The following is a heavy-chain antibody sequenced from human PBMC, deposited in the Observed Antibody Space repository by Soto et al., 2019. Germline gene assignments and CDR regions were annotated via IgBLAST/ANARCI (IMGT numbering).Heavy chain of an antibody. D-gene: IGHD6-6*01. CDR1: GFTFSSYE. CDR3: AKAVLSGYYYYGMDV. V-gene: IGHV3-48*03. J-gene: IGHJ6*02. Sequence: EVQLVESGGGLVQPGGSLRVSCAASGFTFSSYEMNWVRQAPGKGLEWVSYISSSGSTIYYADSVKGRFTTSRDNAKNSLYLQMSSLRAEDTAFYYCAKAVLSGYYYYGMDVWGQGTTVTVSS. CDR2: ISSSGSTI.